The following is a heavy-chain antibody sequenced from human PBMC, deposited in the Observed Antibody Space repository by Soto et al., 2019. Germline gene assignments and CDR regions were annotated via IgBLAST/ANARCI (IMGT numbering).Heavy chain of an antibody. CDR3: TGDVPGYSSSYKYGMDV. CDR1: GFTFSGSA. J-gene: IGHJ6*02. CDR2: IRSKANSYAT. Sequence: PGGSLRLSCAASGFTFSGSAMHWVRQATGKGLEWVGRIRSKANSYATAYAASVKGRFTISRDDSKNTAYLQMNSLKTEDTAVYYCTGDVPGYSSSYKYGMDVWGQGTTVTVSS. V-gene: IGHV3-73*01. D-gene: IGHD6-13*01.